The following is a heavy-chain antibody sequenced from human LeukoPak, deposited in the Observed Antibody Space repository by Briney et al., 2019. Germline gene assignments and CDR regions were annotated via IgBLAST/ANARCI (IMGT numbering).Heavy chain of an antibody. CDR3: AKRGTLRGYSYGRY. V-gene: IGHV3-23*01. CDR2: ISGSGGST. D-gene: IGHD5-18*01. J-gene: IGHJ4*02. Sequence: PGGSLRLSCAASGFTFSSYAMSWVRQAPGKGLEWVSAISGSGGSTYYADSVKGRFTISRDNSKNTLYLQMNSLRAEDTAVYYCAKRGTLRGYSYGRYWGQGTLVTVSS. CDR1: GFTFSSYA.